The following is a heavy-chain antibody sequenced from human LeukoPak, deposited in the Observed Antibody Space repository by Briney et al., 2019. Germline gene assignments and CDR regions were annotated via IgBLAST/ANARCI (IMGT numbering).Heavy chain of an antibody. CDR3: ARRQKYCSSTNCLYWFDP. V-gene: IGHV4-39*01. CDR2: IYYSGST. Sequence: SETLSLTCTVSGGSISSSSYYWGWIRQPPGKGLEWIGSIYYSGSTYYNPSLKSRVTISVDTSKNQFSLKLSSVTAADTAVYYCARRQKYCSSTNCLYWFDPWGQGTLVTVSS. D-gene: IGHD2-2*01. J-gene: IGHJ5*02. CDR1: GGSISSSSYY.